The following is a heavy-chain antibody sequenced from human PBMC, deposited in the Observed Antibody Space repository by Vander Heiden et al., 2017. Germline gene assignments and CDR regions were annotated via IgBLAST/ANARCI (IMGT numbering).Heavy chain of an antibody. CDR3: AREGVVVTPIPDPFDI. D-gene: IGHD2-21*02. CDR2: MNPNSGST. Sequence: QVQPVQSGAEAKKPGASVKAPCKASGYTVSSYDINWVRQAAGQGRGWMGWMNPNSGSTGYAQKFQGRVTMTRSTSISTAYMELSSLTSEDTAVYYCAREGVVVTPIPDPFDIWGQGTMVTVSS. CDR1: GYTVSSYD. V-gene: IGHV1-8*01. J-gene: IGHJ3*02.